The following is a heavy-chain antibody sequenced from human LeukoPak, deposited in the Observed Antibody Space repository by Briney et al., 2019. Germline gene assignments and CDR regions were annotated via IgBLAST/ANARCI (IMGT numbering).Heavy chain of an antibody. J-gene: IGHJ4*02. CDR1: GFTFSSYA. CDR2: ISGSGGIT. D-gene: IGHD3-3*01. Sequence: GGSLRLSCAASGFTFSSYAMSWVRQAPGKGLEWVSTISGSGGITDYADSVKGRFTISRDNSKNTLYLQMNSLRAEDTAVFYCAKNSEYDFWSGYYGDYFDYWGQGTLVTVSS. CDR3: AKNSEYDFWSGYYGDYFDY. V-gene: IGHV3-23*01.